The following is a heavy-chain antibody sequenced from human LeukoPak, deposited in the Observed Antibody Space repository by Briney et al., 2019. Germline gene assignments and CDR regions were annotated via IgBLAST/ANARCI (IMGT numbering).Heavy chain of an antibody. J-gene: IGHJ5*02. D-gene: IGHD1-26*01. CDR3: ATVPVGATSNP. V-gene: IGHV1-18*01. Sequence: ASVKVSCKASGYTCTSYGISWVRQAPGQGLEWMGWISAYNGNTNYAQKLQGRVTMTTDTSTSTAYMELRSLRSDDTAVYYCATVPVGATSNPWGQGTLVTVSS. CDR1: GYTCTSYG. CDR2: ISAYNGNT.